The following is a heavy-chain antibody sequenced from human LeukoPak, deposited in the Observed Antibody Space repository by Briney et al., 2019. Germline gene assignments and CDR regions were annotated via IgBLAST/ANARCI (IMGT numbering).Heavy chain of an antibody. CDR1: GFTFSSYS. Sequence: GGSLRLSCAASGFTFSSYSMNWVRQAPGKGLEWVSSSSSSSSYIYYADSVKGRFTISRDNAKNSLYLQMNSLRAEDTAVYYCARKLWEDSSGYLDDAFDIWGQGTMVTVSS. D-gene: IGHD3-22*01. CDR2: SSSSSSYI. J-gene: IGHJ3*02. V-gene: IGHV3-21*01. CDR3: ARKLWEDSSGYLDDAFDI.